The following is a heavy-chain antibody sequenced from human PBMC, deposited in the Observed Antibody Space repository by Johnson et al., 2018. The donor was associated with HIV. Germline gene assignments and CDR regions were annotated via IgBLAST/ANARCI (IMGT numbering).Heavy chain of an antibody. V-gene: IGHV3-30-3*01. Sequence: QVQLVESGGGVVQPGRSLRLSCAASGFTFSSYAMHWVRQAPGKGLEWVAVISYDGSNKYYADSVKGRFTISRDNSKNTLYLQMHSLRAEDTAVYYCARVLTTRGAFDIWGQGTMVTVSS. CDR2: ISYDGSNK. CDR3: ARVLTTRGAFDI. CDR1: GFTFSSYA. D-gene: IGHD3-9*01. J-gene: IGHJ3*02.